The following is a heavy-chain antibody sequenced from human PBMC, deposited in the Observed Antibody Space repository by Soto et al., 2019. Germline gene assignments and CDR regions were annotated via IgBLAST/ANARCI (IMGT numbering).Heavy chain of an antibody. J-gene: IGHJ4*02. CDR1: GGSFSGYY. CDR3: ARGLAGRSSSWYDY. V-gene: IGHV4-34*01. Sequence: PSETLSLTCAVYGGSFSGYYWSWIRQPPGKGLEWIGEINHSGSTNYNPSLKSRVTISVDTPKNQFSLKLSSVTAADTAVYYCARGLAGRSSSWYDYWGQGALVTVSS. CDR2: INHSGST. D-gene: IGHD6-13*01.